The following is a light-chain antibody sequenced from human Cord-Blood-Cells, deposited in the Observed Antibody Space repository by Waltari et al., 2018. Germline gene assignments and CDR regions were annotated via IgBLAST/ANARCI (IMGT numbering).Light chain of an antibody. Sequence: QSALTQPRSVSGSPGQSVTISCTGTSSDGGGYNYVSWYQQHPGKAPKPMIYDVSKRPSGVPDRFSGSKSGNTASLTISGLQAEDEADYYCCSYAGSYTFYVFGTGTKVTVL. CDR1: SSDGGGYNY. CDR2: DVS. V-gene: IGLV2-11*01. CDR3: CSYAGSYTFYV. J-gene: IGLJ1*01.